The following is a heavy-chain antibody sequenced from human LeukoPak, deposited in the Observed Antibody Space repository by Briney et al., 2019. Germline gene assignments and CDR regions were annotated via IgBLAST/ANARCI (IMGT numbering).Heavy chain of an antibody. CDR3: ARGGEGHYFDY. V-gene: IGHV3-33*01. D-gene: IGHD3-16*01. J-gene: IGHJ4*02. CDR2: IWYDGSNK. CDR1: GFTFSSYG. Sequence: PGRSLRLSCAASGFTFSSYGMHWVRQAPGKGLEWVAVIWYDGSNKYYADSVKGRSTISRDNSKNTLYLQMNSLRAEDTAVYYCARGGEGHYFDYWGQGTLVTVSS.